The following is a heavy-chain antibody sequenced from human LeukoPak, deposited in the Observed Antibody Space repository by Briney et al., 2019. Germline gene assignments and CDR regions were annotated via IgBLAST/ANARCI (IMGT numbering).Heavy chain of an antibody. D-gene: IGHD1-26*01. CDR1: GFTFSNYG. Sequence: TGGSLRLSCAASGFTFSNYGMSWVRQAPGKGLEWVSAISGSGGRTYHADSVKGRFTISRDNSKNTLYLQMNSLRAEDTAVYYCAKDDGGSYYIYYYYMDVWGKGITVTVSS. J-gene: IGHJ6*03. CDR2: ISGSGGRT. V-gene: IGHV3-23*01. CDR3: AKDDGGSYYIYYYYMDV.